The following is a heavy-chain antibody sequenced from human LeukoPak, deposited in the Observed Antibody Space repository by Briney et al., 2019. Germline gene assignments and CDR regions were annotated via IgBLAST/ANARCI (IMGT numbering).Heavy chain of an antibody. V-gene: IGHV3-11*06. CDR3: ARVYCSSASCRFDY. J-gene: IGHJ4*01. CDR2: TCNSKSYT. CDR1: GFTFSDYY. Sequence: GGSLTLSCAASGFTFSDYYMSWMPQAPGKGLEGVLYTCNSKSYTKYTDSVKGRFTISRDNAKNSLYLQMNSRRAEDTAVYSCARVYCSSASCRFDYWGHGTLVTASS. D-gene: IGHD2-2*01.